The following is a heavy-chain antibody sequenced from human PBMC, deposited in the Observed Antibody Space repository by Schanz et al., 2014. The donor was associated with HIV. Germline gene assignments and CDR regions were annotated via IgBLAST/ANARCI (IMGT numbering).Heavy chain of an antibody. V-gene: IGHV3-33*01. CDR2: IWYDGSKK. Sequence: QVQLVESGGGVVQPGRSLRLSCAASGFTFSSYGMHWVRQAPGKGLEWVAVIWYDGSKKYYADSVKGRFTISRDNSKNTLYLQMNSLRAEDTAVYYCATSQGIMVATDFDYWGQGTLVTVSS. CDR3: ATSQGIMVATDFDY. J-gene: IGHJ4*02. CDR1: GFTFSSYG. D-gene: IGHD5-12*01.